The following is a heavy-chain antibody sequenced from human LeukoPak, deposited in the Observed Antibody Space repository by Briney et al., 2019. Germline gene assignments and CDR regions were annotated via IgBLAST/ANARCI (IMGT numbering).Heavy chain of an antibody. J-gene: IGHJ4*02. V-gene: IGHV4-4*07. CDR2: IYTSGST. CDR3: AREPSVGAPQGVFDY. Sequence: SETLSFTCTVSGGSISSYYWSWIRQPAGKGLEWIGRIYTSGSTNYNPSLKSRVTMSVDTSKNQFSLKLSSVTAADTAVYYCAREPSVGAPQGVFDYWGQGTLVTVSS. CDR1: GGSISSYY. D-gene: IGHD1-26*01.